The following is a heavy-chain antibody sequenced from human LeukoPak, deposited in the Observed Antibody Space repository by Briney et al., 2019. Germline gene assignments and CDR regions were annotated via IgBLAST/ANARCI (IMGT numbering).Heavy chain of an antibody. CDR2: IYYSGST. CDR3: ARLTDCGGDCYSLDRRQYYFDY. D-gene: IGHD2-21*02. J-gene: IGHJ4*02. V-gene: IGHV4-39*07. Sequence: PSETLSLTCTVSGGSISSSSYYWGWIRQPPGKGLEWIGSIYYSGSTYYNPSLKSRVTISVDTSKDQFSLKLSSVTAADTAVYYCARLTDCGGDCYSLDRRQYYFDYWGQGTLVTVSS. CDR1: GGSISSSSYY.